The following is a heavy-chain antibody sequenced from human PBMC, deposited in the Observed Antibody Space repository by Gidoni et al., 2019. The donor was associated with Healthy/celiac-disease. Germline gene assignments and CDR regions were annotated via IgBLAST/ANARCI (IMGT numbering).Heavy chain of an antibody. CDR2: ISYDGSNK. D-gene: IGHD5-18*01. CDR1: GFTFRSYA. J-gene: IGHJ4*02. Sequence: QVQLVESGGGVVQPGRSLRPSCAASGFTFRSYAMHWVRQAPGKGLEWVAVISYDGSNKYYADSVKGRFTISRDNSKNTLYLQMNSLRAEDTAVYYCARGHQKDTGGYVENWGQGTLVTVSS. V-gene: IGHV3-30-3*01. CDR3: ARGHQKDTGGYVEN.